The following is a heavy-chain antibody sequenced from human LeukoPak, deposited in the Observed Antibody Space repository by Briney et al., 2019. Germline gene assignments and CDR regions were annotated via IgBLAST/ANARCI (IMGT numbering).Heavy chain of an antibody. J-gene: IGHJ6*03. CDR3: ARLRWLPAAYPRNYYYYYMDV. V-gene: IGHV4-34*01. CDR2: INHSGST. D-gene: IGHD2-2*01. CDR1: GGSFSGYY. Sequence: SETLSLTCAVYGGSFSGYYWSWIRQPPGKGLEWIGEINHSGSTNYNPSLKSRVTISVDTSKNQFSLKLSSVTAADTAVYYCARLRWLPAAYPRNYYYYYMDVWGKGTTVTISS.